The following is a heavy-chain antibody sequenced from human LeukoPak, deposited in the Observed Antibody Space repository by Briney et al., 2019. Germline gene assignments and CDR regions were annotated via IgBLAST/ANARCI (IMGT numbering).Heavy chain of an antibody. CDR3: VRVYSSSSMSGFDY. J-gene: IGHJ4*02. V-gene: IGHV4-39*07. CDR2: IYYSGRT. Sequence: SETLSLTCTVSGGSISSSSYYWGWIRQPPGKGLEWIGSIYYSGRTYYNPSLKSRVTISVDTSKNQFSLKLSSVTAADTAVYHCVRVYSSSSMSGFDYWGQGTLVTVSS. D-gene: IGHD6-6*01. CDR1: GGSISSSSYY.